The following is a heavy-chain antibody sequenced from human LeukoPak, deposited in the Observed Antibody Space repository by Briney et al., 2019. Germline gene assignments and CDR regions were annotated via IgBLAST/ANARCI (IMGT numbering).Heavy chain of an antibody. Sequence: GGSLRLSCAASGFTFSSYSMNWVRQAPGKGLEWVSSISSSSSYIYYADSVKGRFTISRDNAKNSLYLQMNSLRAEDSAVYYCASGGYGDQDYFDYWGQGTLVTVSS. J-gene: IGHJ4*02. CDR2: ISSSSSYI. D-gene: IGHD4/OR15-4a*01. CDR3: ASGGYGDQDYFDY. CDR1: GFTFSSYS. V-gene: IGHV3-21*01.